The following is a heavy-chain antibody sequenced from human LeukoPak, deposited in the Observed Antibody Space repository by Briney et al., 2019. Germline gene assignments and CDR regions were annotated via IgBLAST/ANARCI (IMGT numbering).Heavy chain of an antibody. CDR3: ASHRGVTTSGSFDY. CDR2: VYYSGST. J-gene: IGHJ4*02. D-gene: IGHD3-10*01. CDR1: GGSISSYY. Sequence: SETLSLTCTVSGGSISSYYWSWIRQPPGKGLGWIGYVYYSGSTNYNPSLKSRVTISVDTSKNQLSLKLSSVTAADTAVYYCASHRGVTTSGSFDYWGQGTLVTVSS. V-gene: IGHV4-59*08.